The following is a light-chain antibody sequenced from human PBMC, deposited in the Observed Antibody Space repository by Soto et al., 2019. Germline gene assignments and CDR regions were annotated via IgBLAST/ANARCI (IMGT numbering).Light chain of an antibody. Sequence: QSALTQPASVSGSPGQSITISCTGTSSDVGGYNYVSWYQHHPGKAPKLIIYDVTNRPSGVSNPFSGSKSGNTASLTISGLQPEDEADSSCSSYTTSNTRQIVFGTGTKVTVL. J-gene: IGLJ1*01. CDR1: SSDVGGYNY. V-gene: IGLV2-14*03. CDR2: DVT. CDR3: SSYTTSNTRQIV.